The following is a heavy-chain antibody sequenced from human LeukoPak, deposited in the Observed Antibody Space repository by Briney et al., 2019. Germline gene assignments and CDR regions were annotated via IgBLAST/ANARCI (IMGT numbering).Heavy chain of an antibody. CDR1: GFTFSSYA. V-gene: IGHV4-39*01. Sequence: PGGSLRLSCAASGFTFSSYAMSWVRQPPGKGLEWIGSIYYSGSTYYNPSLKSRVTISVDTSKNQFSLKLSSVTAADTAVYYCARHNSFGSSWYYFDYWGQGTLVTVSS. CDR3: ARHNSFGSSWYYFDY. CDR2: IYYSGST. D-gene: IGHD6-13*01. J-gene: IGHJ4*02.